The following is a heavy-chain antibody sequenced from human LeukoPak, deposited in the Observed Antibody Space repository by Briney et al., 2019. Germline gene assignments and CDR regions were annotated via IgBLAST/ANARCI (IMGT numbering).Heavy chain of an antibody. D-gene: IGHD5-18*01. J-gene: IGHJ4*02. CDR3: ARSRGYSYGTTFLDY. CDR2: IYYIGST. CDR1: GGSISSYY. V-gene: IGHV4-59*08. Sequence: SETLSLTCTVSGGSISSYYWSWVRQPPGKGLEWIGYIYYIGSTNYNPSLKSRVTISVDTSKNQFSLKLSSVTAADTAVYYCARSRGYSYGTTFLDYWGQGTLVTVSS.